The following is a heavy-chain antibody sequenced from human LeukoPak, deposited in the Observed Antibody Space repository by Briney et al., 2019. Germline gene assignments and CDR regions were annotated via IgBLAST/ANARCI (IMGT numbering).Heavy chain of an antibody. CDR3: ARLTEWRGYYYYYMDV. D-gene: IGHD1-20*01. Sequence: SEPLSPTCTVSGGSISSYYWSWIRGPPGKGLEWLGFIYYSGSTNYNPSLKSRVTISVDTSKNQFSLKLSSVTAADTAVYYCARLTEWRGYYYYYMDVWGKGTTVTVSS. CDR1: GGSISSYY. V-gene: IGHV4-59*01. CDR2: IYYSGST. J-gene: IGHJ6*03.